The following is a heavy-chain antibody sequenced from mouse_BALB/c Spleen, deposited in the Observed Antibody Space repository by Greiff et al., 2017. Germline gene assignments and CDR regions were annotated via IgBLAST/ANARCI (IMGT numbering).Heavy chain of an antibody. V-gene: IGHV2-5-1*01. CDR1: GFSFTSYG. Sequence: VKLQESGPSLVQPSQCLSITCTVSGFSFTSYGVYWVRQSPGKGLEWLGVIWRGGSTDYNAAFMTRLSITTDNSKSQVFFKMNSLQADDTAIYYCAKKGYGDDKDWFAYWGQGTLVTVSA. D-gene: IGHD2-2*01. J-gene: IGHJ3*01. CDR2: IWRGGST. CDR3: AKKGYGDDKDWFAY.